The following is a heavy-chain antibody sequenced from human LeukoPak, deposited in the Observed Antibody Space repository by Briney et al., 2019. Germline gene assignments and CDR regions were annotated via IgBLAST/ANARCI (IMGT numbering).Heavy chain of an antibody. CDR1: GFTFSSYG. D-gene: IGHD2-15*01. Sequence: GESLKISCAASGFTFSSYGMHWVRQAPGKGLEWVAVISYDGSNKYYADSVKGRFTTSRDNSKNTLYLQMNSLRAEDTAVYYCARRVVVVAATPSWGREYYFDYWGQGTLVTVSS. CDR2: ISYDGSNK. CDR3: ARRVVVVAATPSWGREYYFDY. J-gene: IGHJ4*02. V-gene: IGHV3-30*03.